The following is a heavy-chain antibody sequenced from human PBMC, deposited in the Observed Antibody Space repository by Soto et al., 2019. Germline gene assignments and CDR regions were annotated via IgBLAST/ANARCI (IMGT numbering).Heavy chain of an antibody. CDR1: GVTGGNNY. CDR2: TYSGGDT. J-gene: IGHJ4*02. V-gene: IGHV3-66*01. D-gene: IGHD4-17*01. Sequence: EVRLGESGGVLVQPGGSLRLACAASGVTGGNNYMSWFRQAPGKGLEWVSVTYSGGDTRYADSVKGRFTMSRDSTKNTVYLQMDSLRAEDTAVYVCARNVPVTALGYWGQGSLVTVSS. CDR3: ARNVPVTALGY.